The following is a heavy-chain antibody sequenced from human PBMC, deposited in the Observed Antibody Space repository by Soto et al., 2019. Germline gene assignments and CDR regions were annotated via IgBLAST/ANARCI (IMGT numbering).Heavy chain of an antibody. CDR2: IYYTGST. D-gene: IGHD4-17*01. CDR1: GGSISNYY. J-gene: IGHJ2*01. V-gene: IGHV4-59*08. Sequence: SETLSLTCTVSGGSISNYYWGWFRQPPGKGLEWIGYIYYTGSTKYNPSLKSRVTISVDTSKSQVSLKLTSVIAADTAVFFCNDTATTEIYTLSLTRRSSDL. CDR3: NDTATTEIYTLSLTRRSSDL.